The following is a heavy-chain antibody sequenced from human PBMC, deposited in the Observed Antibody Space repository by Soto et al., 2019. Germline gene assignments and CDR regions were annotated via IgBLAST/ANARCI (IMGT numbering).Heavy chain of an antibody. D-gene: IGHD3-3*01. CDR3: ARDKRDLRFLEWSYYFDY. V-gene: IGHV3-23*01. CDR1: GFTFSTYA. J-gene: IGHJ4*02. CDR2: VSASGLNT. Sequence: GGSLRLSCAASGFTFSTYAMAWVRQAPGKGLEWVSGVSASGLNTDYADPVKGRFYISRDNSKNTVSLHMNSLRAEDTALYYCARDKRDLRFLEWSYYFDYWGQGTLVTVSS.